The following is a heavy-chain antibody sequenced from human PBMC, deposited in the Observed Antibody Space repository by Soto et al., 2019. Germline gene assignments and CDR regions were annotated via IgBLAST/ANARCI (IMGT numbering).Heavy chain of an antibody. D-gene: IGHD3-10*01. CDR2: IYYSGST. V-gene: IGHV4-31*03. J-gene: IGHJ6*02. Sequence: QVQLQESGPGLVKPSQTLSLTCTVSGGSISSGGYYWSWIRQHPGKGLEWIGYIYYSGSTYYNPSLKSRVTLSVDTXXSXFXXKLSSVTAADTAVYYCATVGFGELAFGGDNYGMDVWGQGTTVTVSS. CDR1: GGSISSGGYY. CDR3: ATVGFGELAFGGDNYGMDV.